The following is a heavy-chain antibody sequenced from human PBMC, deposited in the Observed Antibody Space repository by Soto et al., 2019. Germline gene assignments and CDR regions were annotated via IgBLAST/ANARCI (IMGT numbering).Heavy chain of an antibody. CDR3: ARDLSHDFWSGYYIDY. CDR1: GFTFSSYG. Sequence: GGSLRLSCAASGFTFSSYGMHWVRQAPGKGLEWVAVIWYDGSNKYYADSVKGRFTISRDNAKNSLYLQMNSLRAEDTAVYYCARDLSHDFWSGYYIDYWGQGTLVTVSS. V-gene: IGHV3-33*01. J-gene: IGHJ4*02. D-gene: IGHD3-3*01. CDR2: IWYDGSNK.